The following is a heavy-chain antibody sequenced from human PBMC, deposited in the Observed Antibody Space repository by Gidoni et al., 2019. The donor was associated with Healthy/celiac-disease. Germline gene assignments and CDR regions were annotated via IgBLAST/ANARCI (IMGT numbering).Heavy chain of an antibody. CDR1: GGSFSGYY. CDR3: ARGLMTTVTRSYYYYYYGMDV. D-gene: IGHD4-17*01. J-gene: IGHJ6*02. CDR2: INHSGST. Sequence: QVQLQQWGAGLLKPSETLSLTCAAYGGSFSGYYWSWIRQPPGKGLEWIGEINHSGSTNYNPSLKSRVTISVDTSKNQFSLKLSSVTAADTAVYYCARGLMTTVTRSYYYYYYGMDVWGQGTTVTVSS. V-gene: IGHV4-34*01.